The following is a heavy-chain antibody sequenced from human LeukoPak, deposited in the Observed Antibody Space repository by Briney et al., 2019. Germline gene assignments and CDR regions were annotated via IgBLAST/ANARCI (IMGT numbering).Heavy chain of an antibody. Sequence: GGSLRLSCAASGFTFSTYGMHWVRQAPGKGLEWVAVISYDGNKKYYADSVKGRFTSSRDNSKNTLYLQMSSLRTEDTAVYYCAKEALGETDSHYFHYWGQGSQVTVSS. CDR1: GFTFSTYG. V-gene: IGHV3-30*18. J-gene: IGHJ4*02. D-gene: IGHD3-16*01. CDR2: ISYDGNKK. CDR3: AKEALGETDSHYFHY.